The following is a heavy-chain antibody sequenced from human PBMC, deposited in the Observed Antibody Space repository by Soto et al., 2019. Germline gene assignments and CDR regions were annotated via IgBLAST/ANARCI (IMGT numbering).Heavy chain of an antibody. CDR1: GFTFSNAW. V-gene: IGHV3-15*07. J-gene: IGHJ6*04. Sequence: GGSLRLSCAASGFTFSNAWMNWVRQAPGKGLEWVGRIKSKTDGGTTDYAAPVKGRFTISRDDSKNTLYLQMNSLKTEDTAVYYCPTDRPLPISGGGPGLIGYYYGRDVWGKGTTVTVPS. D-gene: IGHD6-19*01. CDR3: PTDRPLPISGGGPGLIGYYYGRDV. CDR2: IKSKTDGGTT.